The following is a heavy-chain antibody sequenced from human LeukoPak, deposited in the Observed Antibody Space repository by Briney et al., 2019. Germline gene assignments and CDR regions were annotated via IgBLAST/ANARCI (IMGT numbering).Heavy chain of an antibody. CDR3: ARDLLGYSYGYLGGY. Sequence: GGSLRLSCAASGFTFSSYNMNWVCQAPGKGLEWVSSISTTSTTIYYADSVKGRFTISRDNAKNSLYLQMNSLRAEDTAVYYCARDLLGYSYGYLGGYWGQGTLVTVSS. CDR2: ISTTSTTI. CDR1: GFTFSSYN. J-gene: IGHJ4*02. D-gene: IGHD5-18*01. V-gene: IGHV3-48*04.